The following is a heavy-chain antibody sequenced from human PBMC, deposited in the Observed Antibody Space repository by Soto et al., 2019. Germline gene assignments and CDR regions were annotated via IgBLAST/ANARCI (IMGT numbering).Heavy chain of an antibody. CDR1: GFTFSSYG. Sequence: PGGSLRLSCAASGFTFSSYGMHWVRQAPGKGLEWVAVISYDGSNKYYADSVKGRFTISRDNSKNTLYLQMNSLRAEDTAVYYCAKDPMSSSSPVWGQGTLVTVSS. CDR2: ISYDGSNK. J-gene: IGHJ4*02. D-gene: IGHD6-6*01. V-gene: IGHV3-30*18. CDR3: AKDPMSSSSPV.